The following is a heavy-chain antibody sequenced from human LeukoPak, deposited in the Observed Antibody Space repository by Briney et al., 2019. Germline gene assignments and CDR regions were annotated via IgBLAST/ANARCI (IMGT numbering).Heavy chain of an antibody. CDR3: ARNDRNVDY. D-gene: IGHD1-1*01. J-gene: IGHJ4*02. V-gene: IGHV4-34*01. Sequence: SETLSLTCAVYGGSFSGYYWSWIRQPPGKGLEWIGEINHSRSTNYNPSLKSRVTISVDTSKNQFSLKLSSVTAADTAVYYCARNDRNVDYWGQGTLVTVSS. CDR1: GGSFSGYY. CDR2: INHSRST.